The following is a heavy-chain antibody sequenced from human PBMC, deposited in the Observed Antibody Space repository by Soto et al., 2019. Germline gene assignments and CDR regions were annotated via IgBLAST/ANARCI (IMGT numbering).Heavy chain of an antibody. D-gene: IGHD6-13*01. CDR1: GYIFTDYY. CDR3: AREQAAGIESVGY. V-gene: IGHV1-2*02. J-gene: IGHJ4*02. CDR2: INPNTGGT. Sequence: QVQLVESGAEVKKPGASVKVSCKASGYIFTDYYMHWVRQAPGQGLEWMGWINPNTGGTNYAQKFQGRVTMARDTSINTAYMELNRLTSDDTAVYYCAREQAAGIESVGYWGQGALVTVSS.